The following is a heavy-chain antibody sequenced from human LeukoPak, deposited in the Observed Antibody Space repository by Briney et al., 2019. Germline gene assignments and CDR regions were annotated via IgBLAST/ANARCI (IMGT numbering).Heavy chain of an antibody. D-gene: IGHD6-13*01. CDR2: ISSSSSYI. CDR3: ARARTAAGTRQIDY. V-gene: IGHV3-21*01. Sequence: PGGSLRLSCAASGFTFSSYSMNWVRQAPGKGLEWVSSISSSSSYIYYADSVKGRFTISRDNAKNSLYLQMNSLRGEDTAVYYCARARTAAGTRQIDYWGQGTLVTVSS. J-gene: IGHJ4*02. CDR1: GFTFSSYS.